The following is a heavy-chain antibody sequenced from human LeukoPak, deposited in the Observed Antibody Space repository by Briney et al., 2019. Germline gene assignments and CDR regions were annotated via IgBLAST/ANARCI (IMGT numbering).Heavy chain of an antibody. CDR3: AELGITMIGGV. J-gene: IGHJ6*04. CDR2: IKQDGSEK. D-gene: IGHD3-10*02. CDR1: GFTLSSYW. Sequence: GGSLRLSCEASGFTLSSYWMSWVRQAPGKGLEWVANIKQDGSEKHYVDSVKGRFTISRDNAKNSLYLQMNSLRAEDTAVYYCAELGITMIGGVWGKGTTVTISS. V-gene: IGHV3-7*01.